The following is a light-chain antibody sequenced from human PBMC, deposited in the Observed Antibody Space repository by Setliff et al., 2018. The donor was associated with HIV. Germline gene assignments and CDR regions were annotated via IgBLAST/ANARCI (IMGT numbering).Light chain of an antibody. CDR2: EFS. Sequence: SALAQPASVSGSPGQSITISCTGTSSDVGSYNYVSWYQQHPGKAPKLMIYEFSNRPSGVSNRFSGSKSGNTASLTISGLQSEDEADYYCSSYTSSSLYVFGTGTKVTV. CDR1: SSDVGSYNY. CDR3: SSYTSSSLYV. J-gene: IGLJ1*01. V-gene: IGLV2-14*01.